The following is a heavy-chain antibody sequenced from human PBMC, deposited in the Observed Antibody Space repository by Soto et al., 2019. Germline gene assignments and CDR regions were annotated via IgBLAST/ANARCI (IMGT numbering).Heavy chain of an antibody. CDR3: ARGVGDLLWKARPYYFDY. Sequence: SGPTLVNPTQTLTLTCTFSGFSLSTSGMCVSWVRQPPGKALEWLALIDWDDDKYYSTSLKTRLTISKDTSKNQVVLTMTNMDPVDTATYYCARGVGDLLWKARPYYFDYWGQGTLVTVSS. D-gene: IGHD3-10*01. CDR1: GFSLSTSGMC. J-gene: IGHJ4*02. V-gene: IGHV2-70*20. CDR2: IDWDDDK.